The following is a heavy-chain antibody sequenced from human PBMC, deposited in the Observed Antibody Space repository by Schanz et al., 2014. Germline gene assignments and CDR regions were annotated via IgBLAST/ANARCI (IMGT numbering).Heavy chain of an antibody. Sequence: EVQLLESGGGLVQPGGSLRLSCAASGFTFSFYSMGWVRQAPGKGLEWVSTINENGVQTHYADSVKGRFTISRDNAKNSLYLQMNSLRAEDTAVYYCASMSDSGSFDSWGQGTLVTVSS. CDR3: ASMSDSGSFDS. D-gene: IGHD1-26*01. J-gene: IGHJ4*02. CDR1: GFTFSFYS. CDR2: INENGVQT. V-gene: IGHV3-23*01.